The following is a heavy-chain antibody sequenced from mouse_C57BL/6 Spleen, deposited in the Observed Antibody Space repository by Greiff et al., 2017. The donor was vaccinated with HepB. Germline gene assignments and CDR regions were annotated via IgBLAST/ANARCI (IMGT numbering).Heavy chain of an antibody. CDR2: INPNNGGT. D-gene: IGHD1-1*01. Sequence: EVQLQQSGPELVKPGASVKIPCKASGYTFTDYNMDWVKQSHGKSLEWIGDINPNNGGTIYNQKFKGKATLTVDKSSSTAYMELRSLTSEDTAVYYCARGVDYYGSSSFAYWGQRTLVTVSA. CDR3: ARGVDYYGSSSFAY. CDR1: GYTFTDYN. J-gene: IGHJ3*01. V-gene: IGHV1-18*01.